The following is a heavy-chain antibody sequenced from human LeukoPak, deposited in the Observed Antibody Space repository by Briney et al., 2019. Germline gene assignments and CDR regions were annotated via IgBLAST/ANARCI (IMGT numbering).Heavy chain of an antibody. CDR1: GGSISSSSYY. D-gene: IGHD4-23*01. Sequence: PSETLSLTCTVSGGSISSSSYYWGWIRQPPGKGLEWIGSIYYGGSTYYNPSLKSRVTISVDTSKNLLSLKLSSVTAADTAVYYCASGTGGGNPFDYWGQGTLVTVSS. CDR3: ASGTGGGNPFDY. V-gene: IGHV4-39*07. J-gene: IGHJ4*02. CDR2: IYYGGST.